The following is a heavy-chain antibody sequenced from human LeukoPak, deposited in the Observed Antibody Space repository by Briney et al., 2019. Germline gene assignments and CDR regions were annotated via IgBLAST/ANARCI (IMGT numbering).Heavy chain of an antibody. Sequence: GGSLRLSCAASGFTFSDYYMSWLRQAPGKGLEWVSYISSSGSTIYYADSAKGRFTISRDNAKNSLYLQMNSLRAEDTAVYYCARDSSSWYGGSDDYYGMDVWGQGTTVTVSS. V-gene: IGHV3-11*01. D-gene: IGHD6-13*01. J-gene: IGHJ6*02. CDR1: GFTFSDYY. CDR2: ISSSGSTI. CDR3: ARDSSSWYGGSDDYYGMDV.